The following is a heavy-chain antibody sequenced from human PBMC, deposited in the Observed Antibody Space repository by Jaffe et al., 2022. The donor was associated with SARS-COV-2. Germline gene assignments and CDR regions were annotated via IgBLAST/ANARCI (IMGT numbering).Heavy chain of an antibody. V-gene: IGHV1-18*01. CDR2: ISAYNGDT. CDR1: GFTFSSYG. Sequence: QVHLLQSGAEVKKPGASVKVSCKASGFTFSSYGFSWVRQAPGQGLEWMGWISAYNGDTHYAEKVRGRVTLTTDTSTSTAYMELRSLRFDDTAVYYCARELFSRHNHESGGYFHWGQGTPVIVSS. CDR3: ARELFSRHNHESGGYFH. J-gene: IGHJ4*02. D-gene: IGHD3-10*01.